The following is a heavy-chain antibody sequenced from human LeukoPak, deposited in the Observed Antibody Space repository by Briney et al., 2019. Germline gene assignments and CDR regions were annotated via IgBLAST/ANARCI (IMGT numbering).Heavy chain of an antibody. V-gene: IGHV1-24*01. CDR1: GYTLTELS. J-gene: IGHJ4*02. CDR2: FDPEDGET. CDR3: ATSSAYYYDSSGYFH. D-gene: IGHD3-22*01. Sequence: GASVKVSCKVSGYTLTELSMHWVRQAPGKGLEWMGGFDPEDGETIYAQKFQGRVTMTGDTSTDTAYMELSSLRSEDTAVYYCATSSAYYYDSSGYFHWGQGTLVTVSS.